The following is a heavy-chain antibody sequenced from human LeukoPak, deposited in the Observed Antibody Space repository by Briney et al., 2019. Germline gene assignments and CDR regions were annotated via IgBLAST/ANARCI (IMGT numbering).Heavy chain of an antibody. CDR1: GFSFNSHW. V-gene: IGHV3-7*05. Sequence: GGSLRLSCVGSGFSFNSHWMSWVRQAAGKGLEWVANIRPDGSGTYYVDSVKGRFTISRDDAKTSLYLQMNSLRAEDTAVYYCARTFYYASSGYRHFGYWGQGTLVTVSS. CDR2: IRPDGSGT. CDR3: ARTFYYASSGYRHFGY. J-gene: IGHJ4*02. D-gene: IGHD3-22*01.